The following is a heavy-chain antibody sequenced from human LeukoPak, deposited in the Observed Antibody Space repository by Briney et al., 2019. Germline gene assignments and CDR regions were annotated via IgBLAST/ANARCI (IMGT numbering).Heavy chain of an antibody. CDR2: ISGSGGST. V-gene: IGHV3-23*01. Sequence: QAGGSLRLSCAASGFTFSSYAMSWVRQAPGKGLEWVSAISGSGGSTYYADSVKGRFTISRDNSKNTLYLQMNSLRAEDTAVYYCAKGRKYDYVWGSYAYYYWGQGTLVTVSS. D-gene: IGHD3-16*01. J-gene: IGHJ4*02. CDR3: AKGRKYDYVWGSYAYYY. CDR1: GFTFSSYA.